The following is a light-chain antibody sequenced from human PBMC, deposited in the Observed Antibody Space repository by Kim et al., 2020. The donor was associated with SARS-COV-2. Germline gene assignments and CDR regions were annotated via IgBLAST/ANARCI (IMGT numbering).Light chain of an antibody. CDR1: QTVSTTY. CDR3: QEYSSPTGS. V-gene: IGKV3-20*01. Sequence: LSPGERATLSWRASQTVSTTYLAWYQQKPGQAPRLLIYGASSRATGIPDRFSSSGSGTDFTLSITSLEPEDFAVYYCQEYSSPTGSFGQGTKLEI. CDR2: GAS. J-gene: IGKJ2*03.